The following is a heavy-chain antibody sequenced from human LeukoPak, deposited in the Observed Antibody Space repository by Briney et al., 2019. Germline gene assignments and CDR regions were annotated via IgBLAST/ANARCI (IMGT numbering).Heavy chain of an antibody. J-gene: IGHJ4*02. D-gene: IGHD1-26*01. CDR3: ARVLGSGSYPFKKYYFDY. V-gene: IGHV1-2*02. Sequence: ASVKVSCKASGYTFTGYYMHWVRQGPGQGLEWMGWINPNSGGTNYAQKFQGRVTMTRDTSISTAYMELSRLRSDDTAVYYCARVLGSGSYPFKKYYFDYWGQGTLVTVSS. CDR2: INPNSGGT. CDR1: GYTFTGYY.